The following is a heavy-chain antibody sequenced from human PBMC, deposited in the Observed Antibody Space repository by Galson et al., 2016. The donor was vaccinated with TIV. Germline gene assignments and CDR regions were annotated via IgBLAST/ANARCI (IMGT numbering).Heavy chain of an antibody. Sequence: SLRLSCAASRIDFSSYGMHWVRQAPGKGLEWVALIWYDGSNEDYSDSVEGRFTISRDNSINMLYLQMNSMRVEDTAVYYCVREFSIPPRHYGMDVWGQGTTVTVS. V-gene: IGHV3-33*01. CDR3: VREFSIPPRHYGMDV. J-gene: IGHJ6*02. D-gene: IGHD6-6*01. CDR2: IWYDGSNE. CDR1: RIDFSSYG.